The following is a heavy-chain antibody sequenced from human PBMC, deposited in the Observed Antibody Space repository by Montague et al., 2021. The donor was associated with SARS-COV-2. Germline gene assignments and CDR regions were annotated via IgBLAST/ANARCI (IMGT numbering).Heavy chain of an antibody. D-gene: IGHD3-22*01. V-gene: IGHV4-59*12. CDR2: IYYSGST. J-gene: IGHJ4*02. Sequence: SETLSLTCAVYGGSFSGYYWSWIRQPPGKGLEWIGYIYYSGSTNYNPSLKSRVTISVDTSKNQFSLKLSSVTAADTAVYYCASFPSGYYDSSGYHIWGQGTLVTVSS. CDR3: ASFPSGYYDSSGYHI. CDR1: GGSFSGYY.